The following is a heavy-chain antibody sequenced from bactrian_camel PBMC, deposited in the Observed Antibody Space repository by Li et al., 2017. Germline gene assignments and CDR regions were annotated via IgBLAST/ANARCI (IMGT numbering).Heavy chain of an antibody. Sequence: HVQLVESGGGLVQPGGSLRVSCAASGYTYNRNCMAWFRQAPGKEREGVAAIDTGDGSTYYLNSVEGRFTISHDNAKNTLYLQMNSLKSEDTALYYCATDVGLGYLAYNYWGQGTQVTVS. CDR3: ATDVGLGYLAYNY. CDR1: GYTYNRNC. CDR2: IDTGDGST. V-gene: IGHV3S1*01. J-gene: IGHJ4*01. D-gene: IGHD5*01.